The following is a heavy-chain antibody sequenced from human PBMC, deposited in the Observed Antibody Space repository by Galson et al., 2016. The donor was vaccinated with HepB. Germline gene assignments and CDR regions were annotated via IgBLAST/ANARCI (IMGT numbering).Heavy chain of an antibody. Sequence: SVKVSCKASGGTFSTYTISWVRQAPGQGLEWMGGVIPLFNTVNYAQKFQGRVTITADEATNTVYMELSSLRSEDTAVYFCARDQQGITPRRGANGFDPWGQGTLVTVSS. CDR2: VIPLFNTV. CDR1: GGTFSTYT. CDR3: ARDQQGITPRRGANGFDP. V-gene: IGHV1-69*13. D-gene: IGHD1-14*01. J-gene: IGHJ5*02.